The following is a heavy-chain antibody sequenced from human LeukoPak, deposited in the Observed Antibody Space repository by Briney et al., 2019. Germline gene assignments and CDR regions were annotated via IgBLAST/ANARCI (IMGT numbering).Heavy chain of an antibody. V-gene: IGHV3-20*04. CDR2: INWNGGGT. D-gene: IGHD3-3*01. CDR3: ARAVAIFGVVYYMDV. Sequence: GGSLRLSCAASGFTFSSYSMNWVRQAPGKGLEWVSGINWNGGGTGYADSVKGRFTISRDNAKNSLYLQMNSLRAEDTALYYCARAVAIFGVVYYMDVWGKGTTVTVSS. CDR1: GFTFSSYS. J-gene: IGHJ6*03.